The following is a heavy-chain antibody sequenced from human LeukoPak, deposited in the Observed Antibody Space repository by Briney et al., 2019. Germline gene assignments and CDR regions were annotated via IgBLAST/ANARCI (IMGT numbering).Heavy chain of an antibody. D-gene: IGHD5-18*01. CDR1: GYSISSGYY. CDR2: IYTSGST. J-gene: IGHJ4*02. V-gene: IGHV4-4*07. Sequence: KPSETLSLTCTVSGYSISSGYYWSWIRQPAGKGLEWIGRIYTSGSTNYNPSLKSRVTMSVDTSKNQFSLKLSSVTAADTAVYYCARERGTRGYSYGFFDYWGQGTLVTVSS. CDR3: ARERGTRGYSYGFFDY.